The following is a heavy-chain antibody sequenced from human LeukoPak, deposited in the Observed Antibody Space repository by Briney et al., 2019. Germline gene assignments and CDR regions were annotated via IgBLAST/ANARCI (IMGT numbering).Heavy chain of an antibody. J-gene: IGHJ6*03. CDR1: GYTFTSYD. D-gene: IGHD6-13*01. CDR2: MNPNSGNT. CDR3: ARDRGSRQQLVLSMDV. V-gene: IGHV1-8*03. Sequence: ASVKVSCKASGYTFTSYDINWVRQATGQGLEWMGWMNPNSGNTGYAQKFQGRVTITRNTSISTAYMELSSLRSEDTAVYYCARDRGSRQQLVLSMDVWGKGTTVTVSS.